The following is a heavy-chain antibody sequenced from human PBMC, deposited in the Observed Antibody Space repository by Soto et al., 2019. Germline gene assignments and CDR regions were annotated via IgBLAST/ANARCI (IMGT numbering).Heavy chain of an antibody. Sequence: QVQLQQWGAGLLKPSETLSLTCAVYGGSFSGYYWSWIRQPPGKGLEWIGEINHSGSTNYNPSLKSRVTISVDTSKNQFSRMLSSVTAADTAVYYCARGGWGYCSGGSCQRAFDIWGQGTMVTVSS. CDR1: GGSFSGYY. V-gene: IGHV4-34*01. J-gene: IGHJ3*02. D-gene: IGHD2-15*01. CDR2: INHSGST. CDR3: ARGGWGYCSGGSCQRAFDI.